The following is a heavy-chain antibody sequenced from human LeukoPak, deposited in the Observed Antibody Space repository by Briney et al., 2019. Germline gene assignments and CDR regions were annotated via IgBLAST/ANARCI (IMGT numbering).Heavy chain of an antibody. D-gene: IGHD3-9*01. CDR1: GFTFSSYA. Sequence: PGGSLRLSCAASGFTFSSYAMSWLRQAPGKGLELVSAISGGGGSTYYADSVKGRFTISRVNSNNTLYLQMNSLRAEDRAVYYCAKEGDILTGYPRNWFDPWGQGTLVTVSS. V-gene: IGHV3-23*01. CDR2: ISGGGGST. CDR3: AKEGDILTGYPRNWFDP. J-gene: IGHJ5*02.